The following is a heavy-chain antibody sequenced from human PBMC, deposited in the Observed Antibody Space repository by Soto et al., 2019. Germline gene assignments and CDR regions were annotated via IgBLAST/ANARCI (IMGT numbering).Heavy chain of an antibody. D-gene: IGHD2-21*02. Sequence: QVKLQESGPGLVKPSQTLSLTCTVSGGSISSGDYYWSWIRQPPGKGLEWIGYIYYSGSTYYNPSLKSRVTISVDTSKNQFSLKLSSVTAADTAVYYCARDQNCGGDCYEWFDPWGQGTLVTVSS. J-gene: IGHJ5*02. V-gene: IGHV4-30-4*01. CDR3: ARDQNCGGDCYEWFDP. CDR1: GGSISSGDYY. CDR2: IYYSGST.